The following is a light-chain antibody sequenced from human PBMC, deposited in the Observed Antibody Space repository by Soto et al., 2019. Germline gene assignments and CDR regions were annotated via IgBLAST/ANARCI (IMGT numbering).Light chain of an antibody. CDR1: SSDVGGYNY. CDR3: SSYTSSYTYV. Sequence: QSALTQPASVCGSPRQSITISCTGTSSDVGGYNYVSWYQQHPGKAPKLMIYDVSNRPSGVSDRFSGSKSGNTASLTISGLQAEDEADYYCSSYTSSYTYVFGTGTKLTVL. CDR2: DVS. V-gene: IGLV2-14*01. J-gene: IGLJ1*01.